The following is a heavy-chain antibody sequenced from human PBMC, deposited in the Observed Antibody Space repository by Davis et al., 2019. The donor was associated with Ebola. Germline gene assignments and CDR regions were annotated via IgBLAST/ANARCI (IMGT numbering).Heavy chain of an antibody. CDR2: IYPGDSDT. CDR1: GYSFTSYC. Sequence: KVSCKGSGYSFTSYCIGWVRQMPGKGLEWVGSIYPGDSDTGYSPSFQGQVTISADKSISTAYLQWSSLKASDTAMYYCARFSTAVAGTGGFDYWGQGTLVTVSS. D-gene: IGHD6-19*01. J-gene: IGHJ4*02. V-gene: IGHV5-51*01. CDR3: ARFSTAVAGTGGFDY.